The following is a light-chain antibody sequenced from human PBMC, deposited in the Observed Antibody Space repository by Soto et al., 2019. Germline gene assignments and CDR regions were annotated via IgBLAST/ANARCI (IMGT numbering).Light chain of an antibody. Sequence: QSLLRQPPSASGAPGHRFTISCSGSASNIGRDPVNWYQQVPGTAPKLLIYENNHRPSGVPDRFSGSKSGTSASLVISGLQSEDEAEYFCAGWDGSLKGFVFGTGTKVTVL. CDR3: AGWDGSLKGFV. J-gene: IGLJ1*01. CDR1: ASNIGRDP. CDR2: ENN. V-gene: IGLV1-44*01.